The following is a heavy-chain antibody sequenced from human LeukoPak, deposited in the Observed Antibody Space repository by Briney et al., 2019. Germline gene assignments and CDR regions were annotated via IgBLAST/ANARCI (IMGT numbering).Heavy chain of an antibody. CDR1: GFTFSNYG. J-gene: IGHJ4*02. Sequence: GGSLRLSCAASGFTFSNYGMHWARQAPGKGLEWVSVISFDGSAKYYADSVKGRFTISRDNSKNTLYLQMTSLRAEDTAVYYCAKDRVIAAGYYFDYWGQGTLVTVSS. D-gene: IGHD6-13*01. CDR2: ISFDGSAK. CDR3: AKDRVIAAGYYFDY. V-gene: IGHV3-30*18.